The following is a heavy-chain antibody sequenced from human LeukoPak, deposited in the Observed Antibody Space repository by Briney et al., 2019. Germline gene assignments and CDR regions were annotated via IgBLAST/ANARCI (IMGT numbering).Heavy chain of an antibody. Sequence: KASGTLSLTCTVSDGSINGYYWSWIRQPLGKRLEWIAFIYSSGTTNYNPSFMSRVTLSVDTSKNQLSLNLNSVTAADTAVYYCARHPPITAGAFRIWGQGTMVTVSS. D-gene: IGHD3-10*01. J-gene: IGHJ3*02. CDR3: ARHPPITAGAFRI. CDR2: IYSSGTT. V-gene: IGHV4-59*08. CDR1: DGSINGYY.